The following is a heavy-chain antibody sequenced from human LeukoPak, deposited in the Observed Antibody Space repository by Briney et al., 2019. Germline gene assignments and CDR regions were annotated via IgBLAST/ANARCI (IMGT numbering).Heavy chain of an antibody. J-gene: IGHJ3*02. CDR3: ATGTGSSPSHAFDI. CDR2: FDPEDGET. D-gene: IGHD6-6*01. CDR1: GYTLTELS. V-gene: IGHV1-24*01. Sequence: ASVKVSCKVSGYTLTELSMHWVRQAPGKGLEWMGGFDPEDGETIYAQKFQGRVTMTGDTSTDTAYMELSSLRSEDTAVYYCATGTGSSPSHAFDIWGQGTMVTVSS.